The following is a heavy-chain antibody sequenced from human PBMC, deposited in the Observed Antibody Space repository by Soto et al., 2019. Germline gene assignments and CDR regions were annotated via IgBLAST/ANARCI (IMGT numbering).Heavy chain of an antibody. CDR3: LKDLDEDFGYDLDYFNY. J-gene: IGHJ4*02. Sequence: GGSLRLSCAASGFNFDDYAMHWVRQIPGKGLEWVSGISWESGSIGYADSVKGRFSISRDNAKNSLYLQMNSLRAEDTAFYYCLKDLDEDFGYDLDYFNYWGQGTLVTVSS. CDR1: GFNFDDYA. D-gene: IGHD5-12*01. CDR2: ISWESGSI. V-gene: IGHV3-9*01.